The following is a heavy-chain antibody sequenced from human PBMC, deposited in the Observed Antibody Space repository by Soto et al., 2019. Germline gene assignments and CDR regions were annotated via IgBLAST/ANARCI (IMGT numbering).Heavy chain of an antibody. V-gene: IGHV3-30-3*01. J-gene: IGHJ4*02. CDR2: ISYDGNNK. D-gene: IGHD3-22*01. Sequence: EWLAVISYDGNNKYYADSVKGRFTISRDNAKNSLYLQMNSLRAEDTAVYFCATGTYDYDTSGYYGSGYFDYWGQGTLVTVSS. CDR3: ATGTYDYDTSGYYGSGYFDY.